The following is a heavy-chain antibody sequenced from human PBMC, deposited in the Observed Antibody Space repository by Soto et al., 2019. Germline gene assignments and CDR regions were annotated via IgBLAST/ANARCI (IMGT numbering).Heavy chain of an antibody. J-gene: IGHJ4*02. V-gene: IGHV3-23*01. CDR2: ISGGGDTT. CDR1: GFTFSTYA. Sequence: GGSLRLSCAASGFTFSTYAMSWVRQAPGKGLEWVAVISGGGDTTYYADSVKGRFTISRDYSTNALYLQMNSLRVEDMAVYYCARAYCTGATCGGYDHWGQGTLVTVSS. CDR3: ARAYCTGATCGGYDH. D-gene: IGHD2-8*02.